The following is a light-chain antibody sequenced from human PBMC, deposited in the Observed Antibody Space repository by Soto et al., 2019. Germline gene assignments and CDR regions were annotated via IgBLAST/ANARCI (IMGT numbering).Light chain of an antibody. CDR1: ESVSRN. CDR2: DAS. J-gene: IGKJ1*01. Sequence: EVVMTQSPATLSVSPGERATLSCRASESVSRNLAWYQQKPGQAPRLLIYDASTRATGIPDRFSGSGSGTEFTLTISSLQPDDFATYYCQQYNSYSFGQGTKVDIK. V-gene: IGKV3-15*01. CDR3: QQYNSYS.